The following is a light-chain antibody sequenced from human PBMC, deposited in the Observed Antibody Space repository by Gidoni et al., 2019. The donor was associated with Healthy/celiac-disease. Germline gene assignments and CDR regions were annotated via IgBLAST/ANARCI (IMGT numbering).Light chain of an antibody. CDR3: LQANSFPFT. J-gene: IGKJ3*01. CDR1: QGFSSW. Sequence: DHQMMQPPSAVSAPVGDQVTSTCRASQGFSSWLAWYQQKPGKAPKLRIYAASSLEGVVPSRFGGSVSGTDFTLTISSLQPAEFATYYCLQANSFPFTFGHAANVDIK. V-gene: IGKV1-12*01. CDR2: AAS.